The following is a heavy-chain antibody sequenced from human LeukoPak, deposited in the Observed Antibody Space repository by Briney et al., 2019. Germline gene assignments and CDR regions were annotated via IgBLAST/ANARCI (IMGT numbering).Heavy chain of an antibody. CDR1: RFTLSNYP. J-gene: IGHJ4*02. CDR3: ARELIGEAFDY. Sequence: PGRSLRLSCAASRFTLSNYPMHWVRQDPGKGLDWVAVVSSDGSNKYYADSVKGRFTVSRDNSKNTLYLQMNSLRPEDSAVYYCARELIGEAFDYWGQGTLVTVSS. D-gene: IGHD3-22*01. V-gene: IGHV3-30*04. CDR2: VSSDGSNK.